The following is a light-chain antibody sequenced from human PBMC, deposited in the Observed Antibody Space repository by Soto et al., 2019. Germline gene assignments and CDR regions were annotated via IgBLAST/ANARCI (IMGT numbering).Light chain of an antibody. CDR3: QQYNRYSVH. J-gene: IGKJ4*01. CDR2: DAS. CDR1: QSISNW. Sequence: DFQLTQSPSTLSASVGDRVTITCRASQSISNWLVWYQQKPGKAPKFLIYDASTLETGVPSRFSGSGYGTEFSLTVGSLQPDDFATYYCQQYNRYSVHFGGGTKVE. V-gene: IGKV1-5*03.